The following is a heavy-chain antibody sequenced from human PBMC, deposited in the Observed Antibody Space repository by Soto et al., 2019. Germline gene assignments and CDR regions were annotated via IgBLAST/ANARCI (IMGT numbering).Heavy chain of an antibody. D-gene: IGHD4-4*01. CDR3: ARELQGLYYFDY. Sequence: AAVKVSCKASEYTFSSYTLHWVRQAPGQRLEWMGWINAGNGDSKYSQKFQGRVSISRDTSASTASMELSSLTSEDTAVYYCARELQGLYYFDYWGQGTLVTVSS. V-gene: IGHV1-3*01. J-gene: IGHJ4*02. CDR1: EYTFSSYT. CDR2: INAGNGDS.